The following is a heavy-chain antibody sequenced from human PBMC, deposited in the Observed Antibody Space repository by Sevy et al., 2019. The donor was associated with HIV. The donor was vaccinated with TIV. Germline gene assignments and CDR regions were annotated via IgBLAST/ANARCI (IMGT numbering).Heavy chain of an antibody. J-gene: IGHJ4*02. Sequence: GGSLRLSCAASGFTFSPYWXTXVRQAPGKGLEWVANIRPDGSDKYYVDSVKGRFTISRDNAKNSLYLQMNSLRADDTAMYYCARGVGLDCWGQGALVTVSS. V-gene: IGHV3-7*01. CDR2: IRPDGSDK. CDR3: ARGVGLDC. CDR1: GFTFSPYW. D-gene: IGHD1-26*01.